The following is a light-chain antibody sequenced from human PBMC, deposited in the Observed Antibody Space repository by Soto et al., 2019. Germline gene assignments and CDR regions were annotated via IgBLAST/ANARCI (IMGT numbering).Light chain of an antibody. CDR1: SSDVGGYNY. J-gene: IGLJ1*01. CDR3: SSYTSRSTGV. CDR2: EVS. V-gene: IGLV2-14*01. Sequence: QSALTQPASVSGSPGQSITISCTGTSSDVGGYNYVSWYQQHPGTAPKLMIYEVSNRPSGVSDRFSGSKSGNTAYLTISGLQADDEADYYCSSYTSRSTGVFGTGTKLTVL.